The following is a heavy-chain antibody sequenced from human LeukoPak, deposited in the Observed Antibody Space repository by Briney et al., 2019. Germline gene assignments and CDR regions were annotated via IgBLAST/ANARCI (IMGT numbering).Heavy chain of an antibody. D-gene: IGHD3-9*01. CDR1: GFTFSNYN. V-gene: IGHV3-23*01. CDR3: AKDSGIRYFDWFAEYYFDY. CDR2: ISGSGGST. J-gene: IGHJ4*02. Sequence: QPRGSLRLSCVASGFTFSNYNMNWVRQAPGKGLEWVSAISGSGGSTYYADSVKGRFTISRDNSKNTLYLQMNSLRAEDTAVYYCAKDSGIRYFDWFAEYYFDYWGQGTLVTVSS.